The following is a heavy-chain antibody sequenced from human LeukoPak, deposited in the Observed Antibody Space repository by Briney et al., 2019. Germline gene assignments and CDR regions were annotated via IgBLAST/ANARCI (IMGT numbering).Heavy chain of an antibody. Sequence: PGGSLRLSCAASGFTFSSYGMHWVRQAPGKGLEWVAVISYDGSNKYYADSVKGRFTISRDNSKNTLYLQMNSLRAEDTAVYYCARDSEMATTDPNWFDPWGQGTLVTVSS. CDR2: ISYDGSNK. CDR3: ARDSEMATTDPNWFDP. V-gene: IGHV3-30*03. J-gene: IGHJ5*02. D-gene: IGHD5-24*01. CDR1: GFTFSSYG.